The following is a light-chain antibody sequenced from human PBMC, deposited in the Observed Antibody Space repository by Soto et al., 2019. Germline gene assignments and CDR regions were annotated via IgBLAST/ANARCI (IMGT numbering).Light chain of an antibody. CDR1: SSDVGGYNY. CDR3: SSYTSSSTPL. Sequence: QSALTQPASVSGSPGQSITISCTGTSSDVGGYNYVSWYQQHPGKAPKLMICEVSNRPSGVSNRFSGSKSGNTASLTISGLQAEDEADYYCSSYTSSSTPLFGGGTKLTVL. CDR2: EVS. V-gene: IGLV2-14*01. J-gene: IGLJ2*01.